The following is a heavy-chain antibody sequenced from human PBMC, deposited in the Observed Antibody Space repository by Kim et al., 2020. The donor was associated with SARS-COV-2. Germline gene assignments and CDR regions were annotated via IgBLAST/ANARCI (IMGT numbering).Heavy chain of an antibody. D-gene: IGHD2-2*02. CDR1: GGSISSSSYF. J-gene: IGHJ6*02. Sequence: SETLSLTCNVSGGSISSSSYFWGWIRQPPGKGLEWIGSIYYTGTTYYNPSLKSRVTISVDTSKNQFSLRLSSVTAADTAVYYCASGYCSRTTCNMGSDYYYYGIDVWGQGTTVTVSS. CDR3: ASGYCSRTTCNMGSDYYYYGIDV. CDR2: IYYTGTT. V-gene: IGHV4-39*01.